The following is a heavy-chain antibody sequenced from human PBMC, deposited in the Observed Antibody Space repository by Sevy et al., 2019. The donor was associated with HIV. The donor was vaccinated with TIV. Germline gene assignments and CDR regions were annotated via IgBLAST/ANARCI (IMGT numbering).Heavy chain of an antibody. J-gene: IGHJ4*02. CDR2: ISGNVDNT. D-gene: IGHD2-2*03. V-gene: IGHV3-23*01. CDR3: AKPPWIDQRAFEY. CDR1: GFTFSSYA. Sequence: GGSLRLSCAASGFTFSSYAMSWVRQAPGKGLEGVSSISGNVDNTYYADSVKGRFIISRDNSKNTLYLQMNSLRAEDTAVYYCAKPPWIDQRAFEYWGQGTLVTVSS.